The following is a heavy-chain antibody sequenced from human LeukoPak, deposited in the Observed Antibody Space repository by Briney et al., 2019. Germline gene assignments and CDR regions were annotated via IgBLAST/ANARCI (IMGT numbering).Heavy chain of an antibody. V-gene: IGHV4-30-2*01. CDR1: GGSISGGGYY. D-gene: IGHD3-10*01. CDR2: IYHSGST. CDR3: ARGPQRPELYYFDY. Sequence: SETLSLTCTVSGGSISGGGYYWSWIRQPPGKGLEWIGYIYHSGSTYYNPSLKSRVTISVDRSKNQFSLRLTSVTAADTAVYYCARGPQRPELYYFDYWGQGTLVTVSS. J-gene: IGHJ4*02.